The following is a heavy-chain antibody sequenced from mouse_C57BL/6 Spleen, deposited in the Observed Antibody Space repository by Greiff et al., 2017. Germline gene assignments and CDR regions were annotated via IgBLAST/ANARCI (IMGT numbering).Heavy chain of an antibody. CDR3: ARSRGLGYFDV. D-gene: IGHD3-1*01. J-gene: IGHJ1*03. CDR2: INPSSGNT. Sequence: QVQLQQSGAELARPGASVKMSCKASGYTFTSYTMTWVKQRPGQGLEWIGYINPSSGNTKYNQKFKDKATLTADKSSSTAYMQLSSLASEDSAVYYGARSRGLGYFDVWGTGTTVTVAT. CDR1: GYTFTSYT. V-gene: IGHV1-4*01.